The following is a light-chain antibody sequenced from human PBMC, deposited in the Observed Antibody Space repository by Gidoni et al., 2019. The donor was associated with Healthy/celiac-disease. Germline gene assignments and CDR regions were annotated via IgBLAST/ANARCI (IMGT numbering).Light chain of an antibody. V-gene: IGKV1-39*01. J-gene: IGKJ3*01. CDR1: QSISSY. CDR3: QQSYSTLFT. CDR2: AAS. Sequence: DIQMTKSPSSLSASVGDRVTITCRASQSISSYLDWYQQKPGKAPKLLIYAASSLQSGVPSRFRGSGSVTEFTLTISSLQPEDFATYYCQQSYSTLFTFGPGTKVDIK.